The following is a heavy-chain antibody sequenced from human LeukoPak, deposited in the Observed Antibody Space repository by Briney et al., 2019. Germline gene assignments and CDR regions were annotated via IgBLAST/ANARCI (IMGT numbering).Heavy chain of an antibody. Sequence: APVKVPCKASGYTFTSYDINWVRQATGQGLEWMGWMNPNSGNTGYAQKFQGRVTMTRNTSISTAYMELSSLRSEDTAVYYCARMYSNYDSLDYWGQGTLVTVSS. CDR1: GYTFTSYD. J-gene: IGHJ4*02. CDR2: MNPNSGNT. CDR3: ARMYSNYDSLDY. V-gene: IGHV1-8*01. D-gene: IGHD4-11*01.